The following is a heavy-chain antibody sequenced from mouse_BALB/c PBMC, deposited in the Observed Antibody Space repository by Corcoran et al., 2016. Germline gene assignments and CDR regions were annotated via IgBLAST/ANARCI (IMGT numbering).Heavy chain of an antibody. V-gene: IGHV9-3-1*01. Sequence: QIQLVQSGPELKKPGETVKISCKASGYTFTNYGMNWEKQAPGKGLKWMGWINTYTGEPTYADDFKGRFAFSLETSASTAYLQINNLKNEDTATYFCAREPYAMDYWGQGTSVTVSS. CDR1: GYTFTNYG. CDR3: AREPYAMDY. J-gene: IGHJ4*01. CDR2: INTYTGEP. D-gene: IGHD6-1*01.